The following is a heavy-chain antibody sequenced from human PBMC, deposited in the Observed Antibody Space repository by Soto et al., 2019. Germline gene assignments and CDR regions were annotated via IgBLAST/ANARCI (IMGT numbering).Heavy chain of an antibody. Sequence: GGSLRLSCAASGFTFSTYGMHWVRQAPGKGLEWVAVISNDGSNKYYADSVKGRFTISRDNSKNTLYLQMNSLRAEDTAVYYCAKSRDMASYFDYWGQGNPVTVSS. V-gene: IGHV3-30*18. J-gene: IGHJ4*02. D-gene: IGHD2-15*01. CDR3: AKSRDMASYFDY. CDR1: GFTFSTYG. CDR2: ISNDGSNK.